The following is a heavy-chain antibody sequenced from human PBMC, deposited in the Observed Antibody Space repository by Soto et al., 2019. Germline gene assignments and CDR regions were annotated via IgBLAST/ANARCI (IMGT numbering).Heavy chain of an antibody. CDR2: IYYSGST. J-gene: IGHJ6*02. D-gene: IGHD2-15*01. CDR3: ARDGSGLYCSGGSCYLGGMDV. V-gene: IGHV4-61*01. Sequence: TSETLSLTCTVSGGSVSSGSYYWSWIRQPPGKGLEWIGYIYYSGSTNYNPSLKSRVTISVDTSKNQFSLKLSSVTAADTAVYYCARDGSGLYCSGGSCYLGGMDVWGQGTTVTVSS. CDR1: GGSVSSGSYY.